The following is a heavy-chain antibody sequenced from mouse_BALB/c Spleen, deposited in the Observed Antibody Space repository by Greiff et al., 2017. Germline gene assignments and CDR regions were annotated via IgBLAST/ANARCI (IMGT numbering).Heavy chain of an antibody. V-gene: IGHV1-82*01. D-gene: IGHD2-10*01. Sequence: QVQLQQSGPELVKPGASVKISCKASGYAFSSSWMNWVKQRPGQGLEWIGRIYPGDGDTNYNGKFKGKATLTADKSSSTAYMQLSSLTSVDSAVYFCARSASYYGNPYAMDYWGQGTSVTVSS. CDR2: IYPGDGDT. CDR3: ARSASYYGNPYAMDY. CDR1: GYAFSSSW. J-gene: IGHJ4*01.